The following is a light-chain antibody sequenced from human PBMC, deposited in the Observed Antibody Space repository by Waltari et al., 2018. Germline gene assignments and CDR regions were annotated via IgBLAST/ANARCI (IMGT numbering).Light chain of an antibody. CDR2: GAS. Sequence: CRASQSFSSSYLAWYQQKPGQAPRLLIYGASSRATGIPDRFSGSGSGTDFTLTISRLEPEDFAVYYCQQYGSSPRTFGQWTKVEIK. J-gene: IGKJ1*01. V-gene: IGKV3-20*01. CDR1: QSFSSSY. CDR3: QQYGSSPRT.